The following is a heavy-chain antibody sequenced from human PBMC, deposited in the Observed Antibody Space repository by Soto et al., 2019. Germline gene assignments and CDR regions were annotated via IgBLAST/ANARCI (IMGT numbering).Heavy chain of an antibody. V-gene: IGHV3-23*01. J-gene: IGHJ6*02. Sequence: EVQLLESGGGLVQPGGSLRLSCAASGFTFSSYAMSWVRQAPGKGLEWVSAISGSGGSTYYADSVKGRFTISRDNSKNPLDLQMNSLRAEDTAVYYCAKDQYYDILTGYYILHYYYGMDVWGQGTTVTVSS. D-gene: IGHD3-9*01. CDR1: GFTFSSYA. CDR3: AKDQYYDILTGYYILHYYYGMDV. CDR2: ISGSGGST.